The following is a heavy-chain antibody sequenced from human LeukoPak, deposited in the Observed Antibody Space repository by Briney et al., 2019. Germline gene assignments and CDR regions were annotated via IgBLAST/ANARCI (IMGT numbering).Heavy chain of an antibody. CDR2: IYYSGST. CDR3: ARQRYCSSTSCYEIGYYYYMDV. D-gene: IGHD2-2*01. CDR1: GGSISSSSYY. V-gene: IGHV4-39*01. Sequence: SETLSLTCTVSGGSISSSSYYWGWIRQPPGKGLEWIWSIYYSGSTYYNPSLKSRVTISVDTSKNQFSLKLSSVTAADTAVYYCARQRYCSSTSCYEIGYYYYMDVWGKGTTVTVSS. J-gene: IGHJ6*03.